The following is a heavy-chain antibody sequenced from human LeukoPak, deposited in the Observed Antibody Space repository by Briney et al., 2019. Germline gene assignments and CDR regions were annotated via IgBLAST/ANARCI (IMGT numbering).Heavy chain of an antibody. D-gene: IGHD2-15*01. CDR3: ARDLPDFYCSGGSCYLNNWFDP. CDR1: GFTFDDYG. V-gene: IGHV3-20*04. CDR2: INWNGGST. J-gene: IGHJ5*02. Sequence: PGRSLRLSCAASGFTFDDYGMSWVRQAPGKGLEWVSGINWNGGSTGYADSVKGRFTISRDNAKNSLYLQMNSLRAEDTALYYCARDLPDFYCSGGSCYLNNWFDPWGQGTLVTVSS.